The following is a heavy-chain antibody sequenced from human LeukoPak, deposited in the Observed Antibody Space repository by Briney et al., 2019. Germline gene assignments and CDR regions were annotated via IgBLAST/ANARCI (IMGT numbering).Heavy chain of an antibody. CDR3: ARRPSGSSPYYFDY. D-gene: IGHD1-26*01. CDR2: INHSGST. V-gene: IGHV4-34*01. Sequence: SETLSLTCAVYGGSFSGYYWSWIRQPPGKGLEWIGEINHSGSTNYNPSLKSRVTISVNTSKNQFSLKLSSVTAADTAVYYYARRPSGSSPYYFDYWGQGTLVTVSS. J-gene: IGHJ4*02. CDR1: GGSFSGYY.